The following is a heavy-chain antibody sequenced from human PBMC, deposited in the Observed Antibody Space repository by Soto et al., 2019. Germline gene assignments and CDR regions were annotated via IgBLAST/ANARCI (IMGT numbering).Heavy chain of an antibody. Sequence: EVQLVESGGGLVQPGGSLRLSCAASGFTFSSYSMNRVRQAPGKGLEWVSYISSSSSTIYYADSVKGRFTISRDNAKNSLYLQMNSLRDEDTAVYYCARVLLQANYYYYYGMDVWGQGTTVTVSS. V-gene: IGHV3-48*02. D-gene: IGHD2-15*01. CDR2: ISSSSSTI. CDR1: GFTFSSYS. CDR3: ARVLLQANYYYYYGMDV. J-gene: IGHJ6*02.